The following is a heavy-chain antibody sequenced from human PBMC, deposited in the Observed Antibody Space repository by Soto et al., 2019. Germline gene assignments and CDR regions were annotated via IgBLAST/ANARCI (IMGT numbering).Heavy chain of an antibody. CDR1: GYTFTGYY. J-gene: IGHJ3*02. CDR3: ARGPPRYGDYLDDAFDI. V-gene: IGHV1-46*03. CDR2: INPSGGST. Sequence: ASVKVSCKASGYTFTGYYMHWVRQAPGQGLEWMGWINPSGGSTSYAQKFQGRVTMTRDTSTSTVYMELSSLRSEDTAVYYCARGPPRYGDYLDDAFDIWGQGTMVTVSS. D-gene: IGHD4-17*01.